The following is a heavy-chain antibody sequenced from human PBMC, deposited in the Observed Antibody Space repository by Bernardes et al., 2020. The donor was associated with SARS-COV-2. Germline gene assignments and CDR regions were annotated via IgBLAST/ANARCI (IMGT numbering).Heavy chain of an antibody. CDR2: LNHSGNI. D-gene: IGHD1-7*01. J-gene: IGHJ3*02. Sequence: SETLSLTCDVYGGSFSGYYWSWIRQPPGKGLEWLGELNHSGNIYYNPSLNSRVTISLDTSKNQFSLKLYSVTAADTAVYYCARGTPNMELRRFGFDIWGRGTMVAVSS. CDR3: ARGTPNMELRRFGFDI. CDR1: GGSFSGYY. V-gene: IGHV4-34*01.